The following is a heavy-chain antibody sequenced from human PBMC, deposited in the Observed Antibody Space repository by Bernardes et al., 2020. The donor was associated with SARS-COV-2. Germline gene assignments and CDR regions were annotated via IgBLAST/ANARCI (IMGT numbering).Heavy chain of an antibody. CDR1: GGTFSSYA. Sequence: SVKDSCKASGGTFSSYAISWVRQAPGQGLEWMGGIIPIFGTANYAQKFQGRVTITADESTSTAYMELSSLRSEDTAVYYCARDIHSSDYGDYGLFFWGQGTLVTVSS. CDR3: ARDIHSSDYGDYGLFF. D-gene: IGHD4-17*01. J-gene: IGHJ4*02. V-gene: IGHV1-69*13. CDR2: IIPIFGTA.